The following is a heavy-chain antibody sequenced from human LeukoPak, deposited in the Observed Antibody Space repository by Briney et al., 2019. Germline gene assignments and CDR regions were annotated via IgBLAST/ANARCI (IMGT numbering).Heavy chain of an antibody. CDR1: GGSISSYY. J-gene: IGHJ4*02. V-gene: IGHV4-39*07. CDR3: ARAGGSGLIDY. CDR2: MYYSGST. Sequence: SETLSLTCTVSGGSISSYYWGWIRQPPGKGLEWIGSMYYSGSTYYNPSLKSRVTISINTSKNQFSLKLTSVTAADTAVYYCARAGGSGLIDYWGQGTLVAVSS. D-gene: IGHD6-19*01.